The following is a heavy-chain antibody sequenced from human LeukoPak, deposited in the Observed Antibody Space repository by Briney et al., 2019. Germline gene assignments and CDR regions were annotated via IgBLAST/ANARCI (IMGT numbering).Heavy chain of an antibody. Sequence: GGSLRLSCAASGFTFSSYSMNWVRQAPGKGLEWVSYISSSSSTIYYADSVKGRFTISRDNAKNSLYLQMNSLRAEDTAVYYCARHRAGAGKCFDYWGQGTLVTVSS. CDR1: GFTFSSYS. V-gene: IGHV3-48*01. D-gene: IGHD1-26*01. CDR3: ARHRAGAGKCFDY. J-gene: IGHJ4*02. CDR2: ISSSSSTI.